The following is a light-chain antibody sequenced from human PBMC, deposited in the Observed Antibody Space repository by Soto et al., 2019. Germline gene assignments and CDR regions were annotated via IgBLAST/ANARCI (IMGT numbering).Light chain of an antibody. J-gene: IGLJ1*01. V-gene: IGLV1-51*01. CDR2: DND. Sequence: QSVLTQPPSVSAAPGQKVTISCSGSSSNIGKNYVSWYQQIPGTAPKLLIYDNDKRPSGIPDRFSGSKSGTSATLGITGLQTGDEADYYCGTWDNSLIAYVFGTGTQVTVL. CDR1: SSNIGKNY. CDR3: GTWDNSLIAYV.